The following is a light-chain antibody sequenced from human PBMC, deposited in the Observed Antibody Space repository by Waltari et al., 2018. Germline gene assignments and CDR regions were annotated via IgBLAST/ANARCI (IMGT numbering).Light chain of an antibody. Sequence: QSALTQPASVSGSPGQSLTIPCTGTSRDGGGDNYVSVYQQHPANAPKLMIYDVSKRPSGVSNRFAGSKSGNTASLTISGLQAEDEADYYCSSYTSSSTLVFGGGTKLTVL. CDR2: DVS. CDR3: SSYTSSSTLV. J-gene: IGLJ2*01. V-gene: IGLV2-14*01. CDR1: SRDGGGDNY.